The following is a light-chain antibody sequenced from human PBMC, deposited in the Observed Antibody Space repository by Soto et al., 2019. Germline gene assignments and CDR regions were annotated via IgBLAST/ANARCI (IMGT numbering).Light chain of an antibody. CDR2: GTS. Sequence: AIQMTQSPSSLSASVGDRITITCRASQDIGTELGWYQQKPGTAPTLLIYGTSTLQSGVPSRFSGSGSGTEFTLSISSLQPEDFATYFCLQDYNYPRTFGQGTRV. CDR3: LQDYNYPRT. V-gene: IGKV1-6*02. CDR1: QDIGTE. J-gene: IGKJ1*01.